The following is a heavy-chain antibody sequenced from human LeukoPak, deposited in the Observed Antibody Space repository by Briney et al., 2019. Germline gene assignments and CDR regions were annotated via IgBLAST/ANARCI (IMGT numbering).Heavy chain of an antibody. J-gene: IGHJ4*02. CDR2: IYHSGVT. Sequence: PSETLSLTCTVSDYSISSGYGYYWGWIRQPPGKGLEWIGNIYHSGVTYYNHFNSSLKSRVTISIDTSKNQFSLRLTSVTAADTAVYFCATLVSTRYYFDYWGQGTLVTVSS. V-gene: IGHV4-38-2*02. CDR3: ATLVSTRYYFDY. CDR1: DYSISSGYGYY. D-gene: IGHD5/OR15-5a*01.